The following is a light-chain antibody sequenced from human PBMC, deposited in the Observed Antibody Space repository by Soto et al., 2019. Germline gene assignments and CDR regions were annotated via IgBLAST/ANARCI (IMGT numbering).Light chain of an antibody. CDR2: EVS. Sequence: QSVLTQPPSASGSPGQSVTLSCTRTSSDVGAYDFVSWYQQHPGKAPKLVIFEVSERPSGVPDRFSGSKSGNTASLTVSGLQAEDEADYYCSSYAGSNDFVFGTGTKVTVL. J-gene: IGLJ1*01. V-gene: IGLV2-8*01. CDR3: SSYAGSNDFV. CDR1: SSDVGAYDF.